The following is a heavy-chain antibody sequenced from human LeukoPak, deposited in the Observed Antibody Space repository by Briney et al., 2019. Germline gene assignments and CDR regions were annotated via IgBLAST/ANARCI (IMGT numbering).Heavy chain of an antibody. CDR2: ISSDGGSV. V-gene: IGHV3-74*01. CDR3: ARYSSSWHANDY. D-gene: IGHD6-13*01. J-gene: IGHJ4*02. CDR1: VFTYSTYW. Sequence: GGSLRLSCAASVFTYSTYWMHWVRQAPGKGLVGVSRISSDGGSVSYADSVRGRFTISRDNAKNTMYLQMNGLRAEDTAVYFCARYSSSWHANDYWGQGTLVTVSS.